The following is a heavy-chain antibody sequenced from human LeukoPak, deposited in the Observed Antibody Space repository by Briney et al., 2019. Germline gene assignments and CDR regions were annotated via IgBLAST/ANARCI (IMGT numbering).Heavy chain of an antibody. CDR2: IYYSGST. CDR3: ARVPRLGSNFDY. D-gene: IGHD6-19*01. CDR1: GGSISSSSYY. J-gene: IGHJ4*02. Sequence: KPSETLSLTCTVSGGSISSSSYYWGWIRQPPGKGLEWFGSIYYSGSTYYNPSLKSRVTISVDTSKNQFSLKLSSVTAADTAVYYCARVPRLGSNFDYWGQGTLVTVSS. V-gene: IGHV4-39*01.